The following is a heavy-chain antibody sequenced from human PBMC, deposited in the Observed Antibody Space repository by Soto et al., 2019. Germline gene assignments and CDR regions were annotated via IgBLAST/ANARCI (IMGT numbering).Heavy chain of an antibody. V-gene: IGHV3-23*01. J-gene: IGHJ6*03. CDR3: AKDGSGTFDYFYYYMDV. Sequence: EVQLLESGGGLVQPGGSLRLSCAASGFTFSSYAMSWVRQVPGKGLEWVSGISGSGGSTYYADSVKGRFTISRDNSKNTLYLQRNSLRAEDTAVYYCAKDGSGTFDYFYYYMDVWGTGTTVTVSS. D-gene: IGHD3-10*01. CDR2: ISGSGGST. CDR1: GFTFSSYA.